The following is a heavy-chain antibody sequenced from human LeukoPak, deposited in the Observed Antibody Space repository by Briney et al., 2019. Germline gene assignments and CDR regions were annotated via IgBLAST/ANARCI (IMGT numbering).Heavy chain of an antibody. J-gene: IGHJ6*03. CDR2: IIPIFGTA. V-gene: IGHV1-69*13. D-gene: IGHD3-3*01. CDR1: GGTFNSYA. CDR3: ARDRTYDFWSGYYGPYYMDV. Sequence: ASVKVSCKASGGTFNSYAISWVRQAPGQGLEWMGGIIPIFGTANYAQKFQGRVTITADESTSTAYMELSSLRSEDTAVYYCARDRTYDFWSGYYGPYYMDVWGKGTTVTVSS.